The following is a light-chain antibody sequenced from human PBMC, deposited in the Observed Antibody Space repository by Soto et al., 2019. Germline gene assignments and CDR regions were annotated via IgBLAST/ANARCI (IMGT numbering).Light chain of an antibody. Sequence: QSVLTQPASVSGSPGQSITISCTATSSDVSDVGTVSWYQQYPGKAPKLMIYEVINRPSGVSNRFSGSKSGNTASLIISGLQAEDEADYYCSSYTSSSTRVFGTGTKVTVL. CDR3: SSYTSSSTRV. CDR1: SSDVSDVGT. J-gene: IGLJ1*01. V-gene: IGLV2-14*01. CDR2: EVI.